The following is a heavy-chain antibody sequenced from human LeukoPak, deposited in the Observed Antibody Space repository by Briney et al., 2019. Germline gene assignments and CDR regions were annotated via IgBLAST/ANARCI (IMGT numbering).Heavy chain of an antibody. Sequence: ASVKVSCTASGYSLTGYYIHWVRQAPGQGLEWMAWINPNTGGSNYAQKFQGRVTITMDTSISTAYMDLSRLKSDDTAVYYCARDRGGDAFDNWGQGTMVTVSS. J-gene: IGHJ3*02. CDR3: ARDRGGDAFDN. V-gene: IGHV1-2*02. CDR2: INPNTGGS. D-gene: IGHD3-16*01. CDR1: GYSLTGYY.